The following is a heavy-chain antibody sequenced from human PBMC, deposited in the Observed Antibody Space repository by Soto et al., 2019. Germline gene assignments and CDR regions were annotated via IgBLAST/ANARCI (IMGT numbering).Heavy chain of an antibody. CDR1: GDSSSTSTYS. V-gene: IGHV4-30-2*01. D-gene: IGHD6-19*01. CDR3: AGMPYTSGLRFDP. CDR2: IYHSGVT. J-gene: IGHJ5*02. Sequence: SETLSLTCSFSGDSSSTSTYSWSWIRQPPGKALEWVGFIYHSGVTSYNPSLKSRVSISLDMSNSQCTLNLRSVTAADTAVYYCAGMPYTSGLRFDPWGPGTLVTVSS.